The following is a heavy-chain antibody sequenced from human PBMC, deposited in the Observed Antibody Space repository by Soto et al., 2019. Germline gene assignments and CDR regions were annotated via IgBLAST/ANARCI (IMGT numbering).Heavy chain of an antibody. J-gene: IGHJ3*02. Sequence: PGESLKISCKGSGYSFTSYWISWVRQMPGKGLEWMGRIDPSDSYTNYSPSFQGHVTISADKSISTAYLQWSSLKASDTAMYYCATESPDLYSGYDFPRDAFDIWGQGTMVTVSS. CDR3: ATESPDLYSGYDFPRDAFDI. CDR2: IDPSDSYT. V-gene: IGHV5-10-1*01. D-gene: IGHD5-12*01. CDR1: GYSFTSYW.